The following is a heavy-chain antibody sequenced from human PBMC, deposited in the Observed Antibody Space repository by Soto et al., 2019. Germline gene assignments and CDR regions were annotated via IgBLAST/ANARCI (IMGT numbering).Heavy chain of an antibody. V-gene: IGHV1-8*01. CDR1: GYNFTTYD. CDR2: MNPNSAYT. J-gene: IGHJ5*02. D-gene: IGHD3-10*01. Sequence: QVQLVQSGADMKKPGASVKVSCKAFGYNFTTYDIHWVRQAPGQGLEWMGWMNPNSAYTGYAQRFQGRVNMTRKTSISTAYMELSSLTSEDTAVYYCARGRDVLVWFGDLRVPLNWLDPWGQGTQVTVSS. CDR3: ARGRDVLVWFGDLRVPLNWLDP.